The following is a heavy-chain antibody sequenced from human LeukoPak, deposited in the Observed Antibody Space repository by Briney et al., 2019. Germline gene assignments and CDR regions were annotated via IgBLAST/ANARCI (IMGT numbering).Heavy chain of an antibody. V-gene: IGHV4-34*01. D-gene: IGHD2-2*01. CDR1: GGSFSGYY. CDR2: INHSGST. Sequence: SETLSLTCAVYGGSFSGYYWSWIRQPPGKGLEWIGEINHSGSTNYNPSLKSRVTISVDTSKNQFSLELSSVTAADTAVYYCARAPIVVVPAAGTGWFDPWGQGTLVTVSS. J-gene: IGHJ5*02. CDR3: ARAPIVVVPAAGTGWFDP.